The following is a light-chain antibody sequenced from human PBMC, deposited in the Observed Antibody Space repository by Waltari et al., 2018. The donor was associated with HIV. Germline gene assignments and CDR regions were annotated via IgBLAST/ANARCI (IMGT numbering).Light chain of an antibody. Sequence: QSALTQPASVSGSPGQSITISCTGTSSDVGGYVFFSWYQHHPGKAPKVIIFEVNNRPSGVSSRFSGSKSGNTASLTISGLQPEDEADYYCSSYTDYTTVFGGGTKLTVL. J-gene: IGLJ2*01. CDR1: SSDVGGYVF. V-gene: IGLV2-14*01. CDR3: SSYTDYTTV. CDR2: EVN.